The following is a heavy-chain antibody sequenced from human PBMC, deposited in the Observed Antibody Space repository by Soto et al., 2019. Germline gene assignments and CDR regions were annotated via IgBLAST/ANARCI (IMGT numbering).Heavy chain of an antibody. CDR3: ARVWGGAFDI. D-gene: IGHD3-10*01. CDR2: IYYSGST. Sequence: QVQLQESGPGLVKPSETLSLTCTVSGGSISSYYWSWIRQPPGKGLEWIGYIYYSGSTNYNPSLKSRVTLSVDTSKTQSSLKLSSVTAADTAVYYCARVWGGAFDIWGQGTMVTVSS. J-gene: IGHJ3*02. CDR1: GGSISSYY. V-gene: IGHV4-59*01.